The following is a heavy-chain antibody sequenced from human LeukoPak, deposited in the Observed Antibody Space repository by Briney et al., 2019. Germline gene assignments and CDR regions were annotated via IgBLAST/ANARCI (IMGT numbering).Heavy chain of an antibody. V-gene: IGHV3-48*01. Sequence: GGSLRLSCAASGFTFSSYSMNWVRQAPGKGLEWVSYISSSSSTIYYADSVKGRFTISRDNAKNSLYLQMNSLRAEDTAVYYCAKEITMIVVDHTVIDYWGQGTLVAVSS. D-gene: IGHD3-22*01. CDR2: ISSSSSTI. CDR3: AKEITMIVVDHTVIDY. J-gene: IGHJ4*02. CDR1: GFTFSSYS.